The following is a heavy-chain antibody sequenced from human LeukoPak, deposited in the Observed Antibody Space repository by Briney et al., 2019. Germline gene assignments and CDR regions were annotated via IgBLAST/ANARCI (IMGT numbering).Heavy chain of an antibody. CDR3: ARGGPITMIVEFDY. D-gene: IGHD3-22*01. J-gene: IGHJ4*02. CDR2: INSDGSST. Sequence: PGGSLRLSCAASGFTFSSYWMHWVRQAPGKGLVWVSRINSDGSSTSYADSVKGRFTISRDNAKNTLYLQMNSLRAEDTAVYYCARGGPITMIVEFDYWGQGTLVTVSS. V-gene: IGHV3-74*01. CDR1: GFTFSSYW.